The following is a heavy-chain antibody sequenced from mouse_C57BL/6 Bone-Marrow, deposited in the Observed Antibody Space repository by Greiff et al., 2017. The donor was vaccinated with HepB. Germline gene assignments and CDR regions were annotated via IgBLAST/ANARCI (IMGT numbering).Heavy chain of an antibody. J-gene: IGHJ2*01. D-gene: IGHD2-4*01. V-gene: IGHV5-9-1*02. CDR1: GFTFSSYA. Sequence: EVHLVESGEGLVKPGGSLKLSCAASGFTFSSYAMSWVRQTPEKRLEWVAYISSGDDYIYYADTVKGRFTFSRGNARNTLYLQMSSLKSEDTAMYYCTRDRGLPLDYWGQGTTLTVSS. CDR2: ISSGDDYI. CDR3: TRDRGLPLDY.